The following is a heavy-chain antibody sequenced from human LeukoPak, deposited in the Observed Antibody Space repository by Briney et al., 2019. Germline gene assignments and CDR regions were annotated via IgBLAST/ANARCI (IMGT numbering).Heavy chain of an antibody. V-gene: IGHV6-1*01. Sequence: SQTLSLTCAISGDSVSSNSAAWNWIRQSPSRGLEWLGRTYYRSKWYNDYAVPVKSRITINPDTSKNQFSLQLNSVTPEDTAVYYCARDAITMVRGVTRYYYMDVWGKGTTVTISS. CDR2: TYYRSKWYN. CDR1: GDSVSSNSAA. CDR3: ARDAITMVRGVTRYYYMDV. D-gene: IGHD3-10*01. J-gene: IGHJ6*03.